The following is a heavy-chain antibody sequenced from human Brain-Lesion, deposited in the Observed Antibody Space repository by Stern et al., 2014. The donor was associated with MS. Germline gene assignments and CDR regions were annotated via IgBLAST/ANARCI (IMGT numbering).Heavy chain of an antibody. Sequence: QVQLVQSGPGLVKPLQTLSLTCTVSGGSVSSGGYFWDWLRPHPGNGLAWIGHVYYSGSIAYNPSLKRRVTISVDTSKNQFSLRLRSVTAADTAVYYCARNPALWYFDLWGRGTLAAVSS. J-gene: IGHJ2*01. CDR1: GGSVSSGGYF. V-gene: IGHV4-31*03. D-gene: IGHD3-3*02. CDR2: VYYSGSI. CDR3: ARNPALWYFDL.